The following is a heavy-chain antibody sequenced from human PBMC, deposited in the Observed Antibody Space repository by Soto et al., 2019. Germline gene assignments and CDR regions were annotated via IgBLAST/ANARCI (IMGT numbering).Heavy chain of an antibody. V-gene: IGHV1-18*01. J-gene: IGHJ4*02. D-gene: IGHD2-2*01. CDR1: GYTFTSYY. Sequence: ASVKVSCKASGYTFTSYYISWVRQAPGQGLQWMGWISTYNGNKKYAQKLQGRVTMTTDTSTSTAYMELRSLRSDDTAVYYCARDLPPSDYWGQGTLVTVSS. CDR3: ARDLPPSDY. CDR2: ISTYNGNK.